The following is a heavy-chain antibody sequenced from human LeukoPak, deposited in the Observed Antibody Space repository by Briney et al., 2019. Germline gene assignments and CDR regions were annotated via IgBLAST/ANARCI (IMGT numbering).Heavy chain of an antibody. J-gene: IGHJ4*02. D-gene: IGHD6-13*01. Sequence: GGSLRLSCAASGFTFSGYSMNWVRQAPGKGLEWVSSISTTSDYIHYADSLKGRVAISRDNAKNSLYLQMNSLRAEDTAIYYCARGGIYSQGFDYWGQGSLVTVSS. V-gene: IGHV3-21*01. CDR1: GFTFSGYS. CDR2: ISTTSDYI. CDR3: ARGGIYSQGFDY.